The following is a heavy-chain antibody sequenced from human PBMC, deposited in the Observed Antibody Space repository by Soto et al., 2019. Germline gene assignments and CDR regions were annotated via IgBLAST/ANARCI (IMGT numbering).Heavy chain of an antibody. D-gene: IGHD3-10*01. CDR2: IIPIFGTA. Sequence: ASVKVSCKASGGTFSSYAISWVRQAPGQGLEWMGGIIPIFGTANYAQKFQGRVTITADESTSTAYMELSSLRSEDTAVYYCARVRGSGSYGDYYYYGMDVWGQGTTVTVAS. CDR3: ARVRGSGSYGDYYYYGMDV. J-gene: IGHJ6*02. CDR1: GGTFSSYA. V-gene: IGHV1-69*13.